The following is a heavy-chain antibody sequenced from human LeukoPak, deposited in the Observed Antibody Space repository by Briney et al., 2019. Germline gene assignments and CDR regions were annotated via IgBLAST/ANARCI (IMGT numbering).Heavy chain of an antibody. Sequence: GASVKVSCKASGYTFTDYSMHWVRQAPGQGLEWMGWMNPNSGGTNHAQTFQGRVTISADKSISTAYLQWSSLKASDTAMYYCARIFGYYDSSGYYYLGPDGFYFDYWGQGTLVTVSS. D-gene: IGHD3-22*01. CDR3: ARIFGYYDSSGYYYLGPDGFYFDY. CDR1: GYTFTDYS. J-gene: IGHJ4*02. V-gene: IGHV1-2*02. CDR2: MNPNSGGT.